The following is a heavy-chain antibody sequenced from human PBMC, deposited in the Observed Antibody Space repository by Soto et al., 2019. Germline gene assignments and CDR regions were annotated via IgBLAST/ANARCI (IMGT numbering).Heavy chain of an antibody. Sequence: QVQLQESGPGLMKPWATLYLTCTVSGASITGSSFWSWIRQPAGEGLGLVGRFSLSGTTNYNPSLRSRVTMSADVPRNKLSPRLTSVSAAYTAWTYCAMGMPLHVAPAWYYFASGGKGTLVTVSS. CDR3: AMGMPLHVAPAWYYFAS. CDR2: FSLSGTT. V-gene: IGHV4-4*07. CDR1: GASITGSSF. J-gene: IGHJ4*02. D-gene: IGHD4-4*01.